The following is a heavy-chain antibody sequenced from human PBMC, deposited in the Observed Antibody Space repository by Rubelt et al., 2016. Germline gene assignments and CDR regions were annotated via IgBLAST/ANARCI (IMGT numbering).Heavy chain of an antibody. CDR2: INPSGGST. Sequence: QVQLVQSGAEVKKPGASVKVSCKASGYTFTSYYMHWLRQAPGQGLEWMGIINPSGGSTTYAQKFQGRVTMTRDTSTSTVYMDLSSLRCEDTAVYYCARVGFYYDSGSYVDWGQGTLVTVSS. V-gene: IGHV1-46*01. D-gene: IGHD3-10*01. CDR3: ARVGFYYDSGSYVD. J-gene: IGHJ4*02. CDR1: GYTFTSYY.